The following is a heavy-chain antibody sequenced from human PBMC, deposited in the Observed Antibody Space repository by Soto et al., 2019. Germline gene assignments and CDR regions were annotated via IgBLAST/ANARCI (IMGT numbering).Heavy chain of an antibody. V-gene: IGHV5-51*01. CDR2: VCPGDADT. J-gene: IGHJ4*02. CDR1: GYILARYW. CDR3: ARPSDFWSAYCPGYFGS. D-gene: IGHD3-3*01. Sequence: GEYLKLSCQAPGYILARYWLGWVRQMPGKGLEWMGIVCPGDADTSCSPSYQGQVTISVDKSISTANRQRSRLMASDTAMDYCARPSDFWSAYCPGYFGSWGQGTLVTVSS.